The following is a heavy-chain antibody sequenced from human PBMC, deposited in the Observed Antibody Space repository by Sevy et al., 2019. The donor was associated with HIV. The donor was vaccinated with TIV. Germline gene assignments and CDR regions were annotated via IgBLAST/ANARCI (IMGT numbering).Heavy chain of an antibody. Sequence: GGYLRLSCTASGFTFGDYAMSCFRQAPGKGLEWVGFIRSKTYGGTTEYAASVKGRFTISRDDSKSIAYLQMNSLKTEHTAVYYCTRDGAIHGDYNQYYWGQGTPVSVSS. V-gene: IGHV3-49*03. J-gene: IGHJ4*02. CDR3: TRDGAIHGDYNQYY. D-gene: IGHD4-17*01. CDR2: IRSKTYGGTT. CDR1: GFTFGDYA.